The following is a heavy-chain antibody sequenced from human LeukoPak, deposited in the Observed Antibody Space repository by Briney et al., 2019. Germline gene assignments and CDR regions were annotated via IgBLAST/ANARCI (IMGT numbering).Heavy chain of an antibody. Sequence: PSETLTFTCTVSGGSISSSNLSWGRIPQPPGHSLAWPGSIYYSSSPSSTPSLNSRVTISIHPSKTEFSLKLISVTAAAPAVYYCARREVYSNYGYFDYWGQGTLVTVSS. CDR1: GGSISSSNLS. J-gene: IGHJ4*02. D-gene: IGHD4-11*01. V-gene: IGHV4-39*01. CDR2: IYYSSSP. CDR3: ARREVYSNYGYFDY.